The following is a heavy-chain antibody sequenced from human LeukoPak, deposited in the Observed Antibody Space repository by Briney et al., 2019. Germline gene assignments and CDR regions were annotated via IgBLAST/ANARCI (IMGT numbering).Heavy chain of an antibody. CDR2: IYPGDSDI. J-gene: IGHJ4*02. CDR3: ARGRGAYCGGDCYSVDY. Sequence: GESLKISCWDSGSSFTSYWIGWVRQMPGKGLEWMGIIYPGDSDIRYSPSFQGQVTISADKSISTAYLQWSSLRASDTAIYYCARGRGAYCGGDCYSVDYWGQGTLVTVSS. V-gene: IGHV5-51*01. D-gene: IGHD2-21*02. CDR1: GSSFTSYW.